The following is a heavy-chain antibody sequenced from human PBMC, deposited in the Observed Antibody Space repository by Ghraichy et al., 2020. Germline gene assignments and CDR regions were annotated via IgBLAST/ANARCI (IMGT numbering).Heavy chain of an antibody. V-gene: IGHV4-31*03. CDR1: GGSISSGGYY. Sequence: SETLSLTCTVSGGSISSGGYYWSWIRQHPGKGLEWIGYIYYSGSTYYNPSLKSRVTISVDTSKNQFSLKLSSVTAADTAVYYCARVRAYYDSSFDAFDIWGQGTMVTVSS. CDR3: ARVRAYYDSSFDAFDI. CDR2: IYYSGST. D-gene: IGHD3-22*01. J-gene: IGHJ3*02.